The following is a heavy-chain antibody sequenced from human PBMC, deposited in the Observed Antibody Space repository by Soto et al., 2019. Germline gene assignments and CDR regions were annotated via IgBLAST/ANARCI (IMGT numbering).Heavy chain of an antibody. Sequence: EVQLVESGGGLVQPGGSLRLSCAASGFTFGSNWWSWVRQAPGKGLEWVANIKRDGSEKYYVDSVKGRLTIARDNAKNTLYLQMNSLRADDTAVYYCASLEWESTGYADYWGQGTLVTVSS. V-gene: IGHV3-7*03. CDR3: ASLEWESTGYADY. D-gene: IGHD3-3*01. CDR2: IKRDGSEK. CDR1: GFTFGSNW. J-gene: IGHJ4*02.